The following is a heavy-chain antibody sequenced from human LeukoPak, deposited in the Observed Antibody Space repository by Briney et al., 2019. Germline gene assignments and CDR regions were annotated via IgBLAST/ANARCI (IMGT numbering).Heavy chain of an antibody. V-gene: IGHV1-8*01. CDR2: MNPNTGNT. Sequence: ASVKVSCKASGYTFSDHDVNWVRQAPGQGLEWMGWMNPNTGNTGYAQNLQGRVTMTRTNSITTAYMELSSLTSDDTAVYYCARGGYSYGKQNYYYMDVWGKGTTVTISS. J-gene: IGHJ6*03. CDR3: ARGGYSYGKQNYYYMDV. D-gene: IGHD5-18*01. CDR1: GYTFSDHD.